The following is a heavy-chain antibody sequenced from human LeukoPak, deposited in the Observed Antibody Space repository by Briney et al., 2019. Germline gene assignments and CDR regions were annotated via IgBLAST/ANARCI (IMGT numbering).Heavy chain of an antibody. Sequence: AGGSLRLSCAASGFTFSGYGMHWVRHATGKSLESVSGIGTGGDTNYADSVKGRFTISRENAKNSLFLQMNSLRAGDTAIYYCTRVKSDSSGWYHVLDWGQGTLVTVSS. CDR3: TRVKSDSSGWYHVLD. J-gene: IGHJ4*02. CDR1: GFTFSGYG. CDR2: IGTGGDT. D-gene: IGHD6-19*01. V-gene: IGHV3-13*01.